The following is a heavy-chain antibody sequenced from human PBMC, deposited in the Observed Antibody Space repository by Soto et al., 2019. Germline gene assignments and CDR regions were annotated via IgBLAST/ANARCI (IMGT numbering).Heavy chain of an antibody. V-gene: IGHV3-30*04. J-gene: IGHJ4*02. CDR2: ISYDGSNK. CDR1: GFTFSSYA. CDR3: AREWNYFDN. Sequence: GGSLRLSCAASGFTFSSYAMHWVRQAPGKGLEWVAVISYDGSNKYYADSVKGRFTISRDNTKNTLYLQMSSLRAEDTAGYYCAREWNYFDNWGQGTLV.